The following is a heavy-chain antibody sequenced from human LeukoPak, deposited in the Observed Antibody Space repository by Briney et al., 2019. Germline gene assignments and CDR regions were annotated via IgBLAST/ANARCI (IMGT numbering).Heavy chain of an antibody. CDR3: AKAPRGYSGYAGINSDY. V-gene: IGHV3-23*01. CDR2: ISGSGGST. Sequence: GGSLRLSCAASGFTFSSYAMSWVRQAPGKGLEWVSAISGSGGSTYYADSVKGRFTIPRDNSKNTLYLQMNSLRAEDTAVYYCAKAPRGYSGYAGINSDYWGQGTLVTVSS. D-gene: IGHD5-12*01. CDR1: GFTFSSYA. J-gene: IGHJ4*02.